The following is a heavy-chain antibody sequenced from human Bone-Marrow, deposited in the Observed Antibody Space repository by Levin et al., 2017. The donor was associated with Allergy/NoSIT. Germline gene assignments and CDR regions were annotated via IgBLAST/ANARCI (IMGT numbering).Heavy chain of an antibody. CDR1: GFTFTSYG. V-gene: IGHV3-33*03. D-gene: IGHD5-12*01. J-gene: IGHJ6*02. Sequence: PGGSLRLSCAASGFTFTSYGMHWVRQAPGKGLEWVAVIWYSGSRQYYGESVKGRFTISRDSSKNTLFLQMNNLTVEDTAIYCCARNIGCEATSYGLHVWGQGATVAVSS. CDR3: ARNIGCEATSYGLHV. CDR2: IWYSGSRQ.